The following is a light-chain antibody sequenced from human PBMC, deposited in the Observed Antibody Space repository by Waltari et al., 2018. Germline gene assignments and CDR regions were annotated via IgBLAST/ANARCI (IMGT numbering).Light chain of an antibody. CDR1: KLGDKY. J-gene: IGLJ2*01. CDR2: QDT. CDR3: QAWDSSTVV. Sequence: SYELTQPPSVSVSPGQTASITCSGDKLGDKYLCWYQHKAGQSPVLVIYQDTNRPSGIPERFSGSNSGNRATLTISGTQAVDEADYYCQAWDSSTVVFGGGTKLTVL. V-gene: IGLV3-1*01.